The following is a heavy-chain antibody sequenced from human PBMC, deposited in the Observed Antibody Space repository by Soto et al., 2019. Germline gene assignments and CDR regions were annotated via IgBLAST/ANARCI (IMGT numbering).Heavy chain of an antibody. CDR3: AKAAAAGKVIDLDY. CDR1: CFPFAGYA. V-gene: IGHV3-23*01. Sequence: GSLRLCCASSCFPFAGYAMRWVRRSPGEVLEWVAAISGSGGSTYYAVSVKGRFTISRDNSKNTLYLQMNSLRAENTAVYYCAKAAAAGKVIDLDYGCQGTLVTVSS. CDR2: ISGSGGST. J-gene: IGHJ4*02. D-gene: IGHD6-13*01.